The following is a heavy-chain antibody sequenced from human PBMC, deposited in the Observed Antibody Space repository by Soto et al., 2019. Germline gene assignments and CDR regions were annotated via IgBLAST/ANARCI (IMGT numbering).Heavy chain of an antibody. CDR2: ISSSSSYI. CDR3: ARGGSSGWYFPSFDY. J-gene: IGHJ4*02. Sequence: LRLSCAASGFTFSSYSMNWVRQAPGKGLEWVSSISSSSSYIYYADSVKGQFTISRDNAKNSLYLQMNSLRAEDTAVYYCARGGSSGWYFPSFDYWGQGTLVTVSS. D-gene: IGHD6-19*01. V-gene: IGHV3-21*01. CDR1: GFTFSSYS.